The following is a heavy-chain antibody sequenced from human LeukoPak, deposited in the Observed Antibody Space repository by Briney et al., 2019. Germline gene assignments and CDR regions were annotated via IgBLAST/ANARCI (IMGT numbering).Heavy chain of an antibody. J-gene: IGHJ4*02. D-gene: IGHD2-2*01. CDR2: IIPILGIA. CDR1: GGTFSSYA. Sequence: SVKVSCKASGGTFSSYAISWVRQAPGQGLEWMGRIIPILGIANYAQKFQGRVTITADKSTSTAYMELSSLRSEDTAVYYCASGVVPAANRLDYWGQGTLVTVSS. V-gene: IGHV1-69*04. CDR3: ASGVVPAANRLDY.